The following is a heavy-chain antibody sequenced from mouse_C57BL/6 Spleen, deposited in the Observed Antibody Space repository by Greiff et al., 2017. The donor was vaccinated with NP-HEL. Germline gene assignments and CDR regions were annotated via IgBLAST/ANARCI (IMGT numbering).Heavy chain of an antibody. Sequence: EVKLMESGGGLVKPGGSLKLSCAASGFTFSSYAMSWVRQTPEKRLEWVATISDGGSYTYYPDNVKGRFTISRDNAKNNLYLQMSHLKSEDTAMYYCARDGAGGFAYWGQGTLVTVSA. CDR1: GFTFSSYA. CDR3: ARDGAGGFAY. J-gene: IGHJ3*01. CDR2: ISDGGSYT. V-gene: IGHV5-4*01.